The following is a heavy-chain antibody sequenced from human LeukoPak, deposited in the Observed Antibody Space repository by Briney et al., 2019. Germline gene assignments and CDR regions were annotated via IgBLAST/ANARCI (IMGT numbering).Heavy chain of an antibody. D-gene: IGHD6-6*01. CDR3: ARDRGGAARWGGWFDP. Sequence: SETLSLTCAVYGGSLSGYYWSWIRQPPGKGLEWIGEINHSGSTNYNPSLKSRVTISVDTSKNQFSLKLSSVTAADTAVYYCARDRGGAARWGGWFDPWGQGTLVTVSS. CDR2: INHSGST. CDR1: GGSLSGYY. V-gene: IGHV4-34*01. J-gene: IGHJ5*02.